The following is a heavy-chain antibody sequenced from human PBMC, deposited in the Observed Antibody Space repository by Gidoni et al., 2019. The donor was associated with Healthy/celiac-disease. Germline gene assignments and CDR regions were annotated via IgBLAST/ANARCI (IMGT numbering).Heavy chain of an antibody. CDR1: GFTFSSYS. V-gene: IGHV3-21*01. Sequence: EVQLVESGGGLVKPGGSLSLSCAASGFTFSSYSMNWVRQAPGKGLEWVSSISSSSSYIYYADSVKGRFTISRDNAKNSLYLQMNSLRAEDTAVYYCASPGVVAKVDAFDIWGQGTMVTVSS. J-gene: IGHJ3*02. CDR3: ASPGVVAKVDAFDI. CDR2: ISSSSSYI. D-gene: IGHD3-22*01.